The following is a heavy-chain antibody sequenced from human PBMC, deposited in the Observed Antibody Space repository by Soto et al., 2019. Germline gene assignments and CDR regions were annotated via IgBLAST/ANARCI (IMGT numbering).Heavy chain of an antibody. Sequence: QAQLVQSGAEVKKPGASVKVSCKASGYTFTGYDINWVRQATGQGLEWMGWMNPNSGNTGYAQNFQGRVTMTRDNSITTAYMELTSLRDDGSAVYYCAGEKVGTTGIDFWGQGTQVTVSS. D-gene: IGHD1-26*01. CDR2: MNPNSGNT. CDR1: GYTFTGYD. J-gene: IGHJ4*02. CDR3: AGEKVGTTGIDF. V-gene: IGHV1-8*01.